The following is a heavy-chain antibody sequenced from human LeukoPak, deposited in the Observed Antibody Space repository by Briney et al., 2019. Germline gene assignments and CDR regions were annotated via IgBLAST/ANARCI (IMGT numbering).Heavy chain of an antibody. CDR1: GGSFSGYH. CDR2: INHSGST. D-gene: IGHD6-6*01. J-gene: IGHJ5*02. CDR3: ARGYGSSSYNWFDP. V-gene: IGHV4-34*01. Sequence: SETLSLTCAVYGGSFSGYHWSWIRQPPGKGPEWIGEINHSGSTNYNPSLKSRVTISVDTSKNQFSLKLRSVTAADTAVYYCARGYGSSSYNWFDPWGQGTLVTVSS.